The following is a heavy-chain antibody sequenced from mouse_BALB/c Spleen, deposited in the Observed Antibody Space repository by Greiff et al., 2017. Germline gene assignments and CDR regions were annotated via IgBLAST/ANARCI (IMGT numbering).Heavy chain of an antibody. V-gene: IGHV5-6-5*01. D-gene: IGHD1-1*01. CDR2: ISSGGST. CDR1: GFTFSSYA. Sequence: EVQLVESGGGLVKPGGSLKLSCAASGFTFSSYAMSWVRQTPEKRLEWVASISSGGSTYYPDSVKGRFTISRDNARNILYLQMSSLRSEDTAMYYCARGAITTVVGYFDVWGAGTTVTVSS. CDR3: ARGAITTVVGYFDV. J-gene: IGHJ1*01.